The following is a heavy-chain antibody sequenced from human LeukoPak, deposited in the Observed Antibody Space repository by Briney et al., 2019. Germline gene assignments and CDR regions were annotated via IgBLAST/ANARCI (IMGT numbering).Heavy chain of an antibody. D-gene: IGHD3-22*01. CDR2: IDPDSGGT. CDR3: AREYYDSSGRKHAFED. V-gene: IGHV1-2*02. CDR1: GYTFADYY. Sequence: ASVTVSCKASGYTFADYYLHWVRQAPGQGLEWMGSIDPDSGGTNYAQKFQGRVTITRDTSISTAYMELSRPRSDDTAVYYCAREYYDSSGRKHAFEDWGQGTMVTVSS. J-gene: IGHJ3*01.